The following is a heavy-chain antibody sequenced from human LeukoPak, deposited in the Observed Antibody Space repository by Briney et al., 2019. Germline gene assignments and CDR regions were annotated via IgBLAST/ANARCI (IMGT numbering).Heavy chain of an antibody. V-gene: IGHV3-23*01. D-gene: IGHD3-22*01. CDR3: AKDRYDSSGYYSQFDY. J-gene: IGHJ4*02. CDR2: ISGSGGST. Sequence: GGSLRLSCAASGFTFSSYAMSWVRQAPGKGLEWVSAISGSGGSTYYAGSVKGRFTISRDNSKNTLYLQMNSLRAEDTAVYYCAKDRYDSSGYYSQFDYWGQGTLVTVSS. CDR1: GFTFSSYA.